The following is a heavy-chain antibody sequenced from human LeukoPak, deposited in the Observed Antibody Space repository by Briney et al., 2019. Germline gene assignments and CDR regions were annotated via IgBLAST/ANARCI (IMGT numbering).Heavy chain of an antibody. CDR1: GYTSTGYY. CDR3: ARDNSGYYYDSSVTEGY. D-gene: IGHD3-22*01. Sequence: ASVKVSCKASGYTSTGYYMHWVRQAPGQGLEWMGWINPNSGGTNYAQKFQGRVTMTRDTSISTAYMELSRLRSDDTAVYYCARDNSGYYYDSSVTEGYWGQGTLVTVSS. CDR2: INPNSGGT. V-gene: IGHV1-2*02. J-gene: IGHJ4*02.